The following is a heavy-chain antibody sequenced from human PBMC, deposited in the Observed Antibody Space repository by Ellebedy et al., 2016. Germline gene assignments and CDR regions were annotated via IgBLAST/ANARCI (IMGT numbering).Heavy chain of an antibody. V-gene: IGHV3-23*01. D-gene: IGHD3-16*01. J-gene: IGHJ4*02. CDR3: ARGRGLTVDY. CDR2: VSGSGGST. CDR1: GFTFSNYA. Sequence: GESLKISCAASGFTFSNYAMSWVRQAPGKGLEWVSTVSGSGGSTNNADSVKGRFTISRDNSKNTLYLQMNSPRTEDTAVYYCARGRGLTVDYWGQGTLVTVSS.